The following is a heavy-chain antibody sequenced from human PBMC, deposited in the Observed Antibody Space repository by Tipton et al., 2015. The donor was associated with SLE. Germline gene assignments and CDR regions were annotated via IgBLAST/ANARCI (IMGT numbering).Heavy chain of an antibody. CDR1: GGSISSGSYY. CDR3: ARDGQAEQLLRGHFDY. CDR2: IYTSGST. V-gene: IGHV4-61*09. Sequence: TLSLTCTVSGGSISSGSYYWSWIRQPAGKGLEWIGYIYTSGSTNYNPSLKSRVTISVDTSKNQFSLKLSSVTAADTAVYYCARDGQAEQLLRGHFDYWGQGTLVTVSS. D-gene: IGHD2-2*01. J-gene: IGHJ4*02.